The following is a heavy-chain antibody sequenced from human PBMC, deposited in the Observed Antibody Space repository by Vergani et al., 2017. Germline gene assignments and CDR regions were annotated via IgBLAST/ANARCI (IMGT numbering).Heavy chain of an antibody. CDR2: IYYSGST. Sequence: QLQLQESGPGLVKPSETLSLTCTVSGGSISSSSYYWGWIRQPPGKGLEWIGSIYYSGSTYYNPSLKSRVTISVDTSKNQFSLKLSSVTAADTAVYYCASPPRMAAAGISGSRFDPWGQGTLVTVSS. CDR1: GGSISSSSYY. J-gene: IGHJ5*02. CDR3: ASPPRMAAAGISGSRFDP. V-gene: IGHV4-39*01. D-gene: IGHD6-13*01.